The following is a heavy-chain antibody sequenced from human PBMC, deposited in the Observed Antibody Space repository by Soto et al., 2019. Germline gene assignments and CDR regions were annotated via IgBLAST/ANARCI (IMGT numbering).Heavy chain of an antibody. CDR1: GGTFSSYT. CDR3: AQGRYYDSSGYYVEYFQH. V-gene: IGHV1-69*02. CDR2: IIPILGIA. D-gene: IGHD3-22*01. Sequence: GASVKVSCKASGGTFSSYTISWVRQAPGQGLEWMGRIIPILGIANYAQKFQGRVTITADKSTSTAYMELSSLRSEDTAVYYCAQGRYYDSSGYYVEYFQHWGQGTLVTVSS. J-gene: IGHJ1*01.